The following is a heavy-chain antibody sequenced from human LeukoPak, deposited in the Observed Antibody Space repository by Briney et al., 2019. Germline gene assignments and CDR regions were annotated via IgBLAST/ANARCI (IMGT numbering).Heavy chain of an antibody. D-gene: IGHD6-19*01. J-gene: IGHJ5*02. Sequence: SETLSLTCAVYGGSFSGYYWSWIRQPPGKVLEWIGEINHSGSTNYNPSLKSRVTISVDTSKNQFSLKLSSVTAADTAVYYCATGIAVAGTLFTVFDPWGQGTLVTVSS. CDR2: INHSGST. CDR1: GGSFSGYY. CDR3: ATGIAVAGTLFTVFDP. V-gene: IGHV4-34*01.